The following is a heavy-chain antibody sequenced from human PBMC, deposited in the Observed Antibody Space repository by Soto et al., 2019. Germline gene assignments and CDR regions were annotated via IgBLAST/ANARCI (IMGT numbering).Heavy chain of an antibody. J-gene: IGHJ6*02. Sequence: SETLSLTCAVYGGSFSGYYWSWIRQPPGKGLEWIGEINHSGSTSYNPSLKSRVTISVDTSKNQFSLKLSSVTAADTAVYYCARGNNVLRFLEWLLVDYYYGMDVWGQGTTVTVSS. CDR1: GGSFSGYY. CDR2: INHSGST. CDR3: ARGNNVLRFLEWLLVDYYYGMDV. D-gene: IGHD3-3*01. V-gene: IGHV4-34*01.